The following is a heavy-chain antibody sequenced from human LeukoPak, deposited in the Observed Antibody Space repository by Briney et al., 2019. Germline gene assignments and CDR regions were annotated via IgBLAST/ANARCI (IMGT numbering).Heavy chain of an antibody. V-gene: IGHV4-38-2*02. CDR1: GYSISSGYY. Sequence: SETLSLTCTVSGYSISSGYYWGWIRQPPGKGLEWIGSIYHSGSTYYNPSLKSRVTISVDTSKNQFSLKLSSVTAADTAVYYCARDRGSSWSSGAFDIWGQGTMVTVSS. CDR2: IYHSGST. J-gene: IGHJ3*02. D-gene: IGHD6-13*01. CDR3: ARDRGSSWSSGAFDI.